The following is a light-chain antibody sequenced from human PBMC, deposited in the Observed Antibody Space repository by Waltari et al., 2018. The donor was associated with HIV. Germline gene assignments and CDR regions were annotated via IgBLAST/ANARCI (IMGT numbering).Light chain of an antibody. J-gene: IGLJ2*01. CDR1: HIGNYS. CDR2: DDT. V-gene: IGLV3-21*02. Sequence: SSVLTQAPSVSVAPGQTAAMSCGHIGNYSVQWYRQRPGRAPVLVVLDDTDRPSGIPARISGAKSGNRATLTISGVKAGDEAVYYCQVWDRSYKEAVFGGGT. CDR3: QVWDRSYKEAV.